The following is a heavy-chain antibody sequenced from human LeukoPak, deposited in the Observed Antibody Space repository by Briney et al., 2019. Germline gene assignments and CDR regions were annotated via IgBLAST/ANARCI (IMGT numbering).Heavy chain of an antibody. J-gene: IGHJ6*03. V-gene: IGHV1-69*05. CDR3: ARDLIGTAVTRPSLYYMDV. CDR2: IIPIFGTA. D-gene: IGHD1-1*01. CDR1: GYTFTSYG. Sequence: GASVKVSCKASGYTFTSYGISWVRPAPGQGLEWMGGIIPIFGTANYAQKFQGRVTITTDESTSTAYMELSSLRSEDTAVYYCARDLIGTAVTRPSLYYMDVWGKGTTVTVSS.